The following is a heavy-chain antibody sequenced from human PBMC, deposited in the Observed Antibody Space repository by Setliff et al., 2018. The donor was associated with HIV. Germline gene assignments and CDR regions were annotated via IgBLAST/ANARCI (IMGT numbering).Heavy chain of an antibody. Sequence: PGGSLRLSCAASGFTFTNYDMHWVRQVSGKGLEWVSSIGTAGGRTNHADSVQGRFTISRDNSKNTLYVQMNSLRDEDTAVYYCARADYGDFVEYWGRGTLVTVSS. CDR2: IGTAGGRT. J-gene: IGHJ4*02. CDR1: GFTFTNYD. D-gene: IGHD4-17*01. V-gene: IGHV3-23*01. CDR3: ARADYGDFVEY.